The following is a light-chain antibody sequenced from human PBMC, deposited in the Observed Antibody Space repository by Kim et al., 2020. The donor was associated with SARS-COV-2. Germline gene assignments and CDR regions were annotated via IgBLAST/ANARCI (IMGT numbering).Light chain of an antibody. Sequence: FSPGEIATLSCLARQSVSSYLALYQQQPGQAPRLLIYDASNRATVIPARFSGSGSRTDFTLTIRSLEPEDFAVYYCQQRSNWPSYTFGQGTKLEI. V-gene: IGKV3-11*01. CDR2: DAS. CDR3: QQRSNWPSYT. CDR1: QSVSSY. J-gene: IGKJ2*01.